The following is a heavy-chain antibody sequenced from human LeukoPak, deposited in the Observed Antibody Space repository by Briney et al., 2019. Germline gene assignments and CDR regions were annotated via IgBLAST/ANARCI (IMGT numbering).Heavy chain of an antibody. J-gene: IGHJ2*01. CDR2: IRQDRSDE. D-gene: IGHD3/OR15-3a*01. CDR3: AGGRGGHLDL. V-gene: IGHV3-7*01. CDR1: GISLSSLW. Sequence: GGSLRLSCAASGISLSSLWMSWFRQAPGKGLEWVADIRQDRSDEHYVASVKGRFTISRDSTSLFLQTNSLRAEDTAVYYCAGGRGGHLDLGGRAPLITVS.